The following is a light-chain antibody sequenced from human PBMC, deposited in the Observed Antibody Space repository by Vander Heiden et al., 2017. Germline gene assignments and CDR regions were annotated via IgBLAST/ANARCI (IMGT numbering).Light chain of an antibody. J-gene: IGKJ1*01. CDR1: QSVSSN. CDR2: GAS. CDR3: QQYNNWSPWT. V-gene: IGKV3-15*01. Sequence: EIVMTQSPATLSLSPGERATLSCRASQSVSSNLAWDQQKPGQAPRLLIYGASTRATGIPARVSGSGSGTEFTLTISSLQSEDFSVYYCQQYNNWSPWTFGQGTKVEIK.